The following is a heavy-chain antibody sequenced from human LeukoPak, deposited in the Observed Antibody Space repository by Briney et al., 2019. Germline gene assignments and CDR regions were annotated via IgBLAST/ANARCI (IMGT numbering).Heavy chain of an antibody. Sequence: PGRSLRLSCAASGSNFDDYAMHWVRQAPGRGLEWVSLISGDGVITYYADFVKGRLTISRDNSKNSLYLQMNSLRTEDTALYYCTKPQHYGRGDFDYWGQGTLVTVSS. J-gene: IGHJ4*02. CDR2: ISGDGVIT. CDR1: GSNFDDYA. D-gene: IGHD3-10*01. V-gene: IGHV3-43*02. CDR3: TKPQHYGRGDFDY.